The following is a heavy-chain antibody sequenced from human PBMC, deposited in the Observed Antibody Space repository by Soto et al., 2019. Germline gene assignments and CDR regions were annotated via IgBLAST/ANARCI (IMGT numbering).Heavy chain of an antibody. Sequence: QVQLVQSGAEVKRPGASVKVSCKASGYTFTSYYIYWVRQAPGQGLEWMGVIYPDGGTTSYAQKFQGRVTVTRETSTSSVYMELSSLRYEDMAGYYCAREDPAIAGFDYWGQGTLVTVSS. CDR2: IYPDGGTT. J-gene: IGHJ4*02. V-gene: IGHV1-46*01. CDR1: GYTFTSYY. CDR3: AREDPAIAGFDY.